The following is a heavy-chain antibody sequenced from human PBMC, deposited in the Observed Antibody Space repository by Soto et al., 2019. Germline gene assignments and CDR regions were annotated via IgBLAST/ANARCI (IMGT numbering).Heavy chain of an antibody. CDR1: GYTFTSYA. CDR2: INAGNSNT. V-gene: IGHV1-3*01. D-gene: IGHD1-1*01. Sequence: QVQLVQSGAEVKKPGASVKVSCKASGYTFTSYAMHWVRQAPGQRLEWMGWINAGNSNTKYSQKFQGRVTITRDTSASTAYMELSSLRSEDTAVYYCARGMYTIDYWGQGTLVTVSS. J-gene: IGHJ4*02. CDR3: ARGMYTIDY.